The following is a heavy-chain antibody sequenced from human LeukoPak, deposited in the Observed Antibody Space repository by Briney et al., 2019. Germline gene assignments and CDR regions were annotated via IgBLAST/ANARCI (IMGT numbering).Heavy chain of an antibody. CDR3: AREEYGFDP. D-gene: IGHD2-2*01. Sequence: ASVKVSCKASGYTFTGYYMHWVRQVPGQGLEWMGWINPKSGGTNYAQKFQGRVTMTRDTSIHTAYMKLSRLRSDDTAVYYCAREEYGFDPWGQGTLVTVSS. J-gene: IGHJ5*02. CDR2: INPKSGGT. CDR1: GYTFTGYY. V-gene: IGHV1-2*02.